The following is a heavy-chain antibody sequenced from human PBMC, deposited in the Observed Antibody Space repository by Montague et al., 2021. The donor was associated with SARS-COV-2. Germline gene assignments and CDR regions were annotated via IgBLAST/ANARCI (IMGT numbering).Heavy chain of an antibody. J-gene: IGHJ4*02. Sequence: SLRLSCAASGFTFSSYGMHWVRQAPGKGLEWVAVIWYDGSNKYYADSVKGRFTISRDNSKNTLYLQMNSLRAEDTAVFYCAKDRRAEGATIDYWGQGTLVTGSS. CDR3: AKDRRAEGATIDY. V-gene: IGHV3-33*06. D-gene: IGHD1-26*01. CDR1: GFTFSSYG. CDR2: IWYDGSNK.